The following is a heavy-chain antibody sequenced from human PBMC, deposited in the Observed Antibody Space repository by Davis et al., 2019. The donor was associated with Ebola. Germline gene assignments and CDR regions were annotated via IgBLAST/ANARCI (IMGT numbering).Heavy chain of an antibody. D-gene: IGHD3-9*01. Sequence: SVKVSCKASGFTFTSSAMQWVRQARGQRLEWIGWIVVGSGNTNYAQKFQERVTITRDMSTSTAYMELSSLRSEDTAVYYCARAYDILTDWFDPWGQGTLVTVSS. CDR3: ARAYDILTDWFDP. CDR1: GFTFTSSA. CDR2: IVVGSGNT. V-gene: IGHV1-58*02. J-gene: IGHJ5*02.